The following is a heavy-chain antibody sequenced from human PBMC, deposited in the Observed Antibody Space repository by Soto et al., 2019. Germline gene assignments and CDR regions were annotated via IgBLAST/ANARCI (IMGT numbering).Heavy chain of an antibody. V-gene: IGHV4-39*01. Sequence: QLQLHESGPGLVKPSETLSLTCTVSGGSISSSSTSFWAWLRQPPGKGLEYIGSVHHTGSAFYNPSIQSRVTISVDTSSNQFSLKVYSVTAADTATYRCARIVTPSYVRDYFDFWGQGTLVTVSS. J-gene: IGHJ4*02. CDR2: VHHTGSA. D-gene: IGHD3-10*02. CDR3: ARIVTPSYVRDYFDF. CDR1: GGSISSSSTSF.